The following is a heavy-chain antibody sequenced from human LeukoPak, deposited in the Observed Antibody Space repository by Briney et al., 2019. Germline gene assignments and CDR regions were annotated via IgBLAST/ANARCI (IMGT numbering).Heavy chain of an antibody. CDR2: IIPIFGIA. CDR1: GGSFNNCA. J-gene: IGHJ4*02. CDR3: VQDSYAISSSGSTFAS. Sequence: EASVKVSCKASGGSFNNCAISWVRQAPGQGLEWMGRIIPIFGIANSAQKFQGRVTITADKSTNTAYMELSSLRTEDMAVYYCVQDSYAISSSGSTFASWGQGTLVTVSS. D-gene: IGHD2-2*01. V-gene: IGHV1-69*04.